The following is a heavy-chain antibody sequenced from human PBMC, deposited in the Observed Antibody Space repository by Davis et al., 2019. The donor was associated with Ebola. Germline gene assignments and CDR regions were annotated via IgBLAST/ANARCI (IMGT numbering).Heavy chain of an antibody. D-gene: IGHD5-18*01. CDR2: ISSSSSTI. J-gene: IGHJ6*02. Sequence: GESLKISCAASGFTFSDYYMSWIRQAPGKGLEWVSYISSSSSTIYYADSVKGRFTISRDNAKNSLYLQMNSLRDEDTAVYYCARGVGDTAMAYYYYGMDVWGQGTTVTVSS. CDR1: GFTFSDYY. V-gene: IGHV3-11*04. CDR3: ARGVGDTAMAYYYYGMDV.